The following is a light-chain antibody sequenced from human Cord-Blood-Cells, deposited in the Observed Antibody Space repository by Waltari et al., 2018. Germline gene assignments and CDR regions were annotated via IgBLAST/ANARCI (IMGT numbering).Light chain of an antibody. V-gene: IGLV2-8*01. J-gene: IGLJ2*01. Sequence: QSALTQPPPAARAPGQSVPSPCTGTPSAAEAFNHVSWYTQHPGKAPKLMLYEVSKRPSGVPDRFSGSKSGNTASLTVSGLQAEDEADYYCSSYAGSNNLVFGGGTKLTVL. CDR1: PSAAEAFNH. CDR3: SSYAGSNNLV. CDR2: EVS.